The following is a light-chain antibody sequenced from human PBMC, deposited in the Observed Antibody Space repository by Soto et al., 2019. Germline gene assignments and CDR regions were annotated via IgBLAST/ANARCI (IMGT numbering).Light chain of an antibody. CDR2: AAS. CDR3: QESYSTPWA. CDR1: QSISSY. Sequence: DIQVTQSPSSLSASVGDRVTITCRASQSISSYLNWYQQKPGKAPKPLIYAASSLQSGVPSRFSGSGSGTDFSLTISSLQPEDFASYYCQESYSTPWAFGQGTKVEI. V-gene: IGKV1-39*01. J-gene: IGKJ1*01.